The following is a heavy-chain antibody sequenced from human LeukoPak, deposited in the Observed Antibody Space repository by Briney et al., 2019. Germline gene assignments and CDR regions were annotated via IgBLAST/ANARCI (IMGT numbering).Heavy chain of an antibody. J-gene: IGHJ6*02. V-gene: IGHV4-59*08. CDR1: GGSINGYY. D-gene: IGHD3-22*01. Sequence: SETLSLTCTVSGGSINGYYWSWIRQPPGKGLEWIAYVYYSGTTNYSPSLTSRVTISLDTAKNQFSLRLSSVTAADTAVYYCAGHKYYFDSTGYFLSYGMDVWGHGTTVTVSS. CDR3: AGHKYYFDSTGYFLSYGMDV. CDR2: VYYSGTT.